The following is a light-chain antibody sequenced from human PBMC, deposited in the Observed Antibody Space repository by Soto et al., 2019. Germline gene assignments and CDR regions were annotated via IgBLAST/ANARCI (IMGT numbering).Light chain of an antibody. Sequence: EIVFTPSPATLSLSPGGRATLSCRALQSVTTFLAWYQQKPGQAPRLLIYDASDRAPGIPARFSGSGSATDFTLTINNLEPEDFAVYYCQQRSNWPPSITFGQGTRLEIK. CDR3: QQRSNWPPSIT. CDR2: DAS. V-gene: IGKV3-11*01. J-gene: IGKJ5*01. CDR1: QSVTTF.